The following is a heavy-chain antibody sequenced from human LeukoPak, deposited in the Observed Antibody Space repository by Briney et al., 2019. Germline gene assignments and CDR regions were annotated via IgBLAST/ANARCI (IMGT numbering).Heavy chain of an antibody. J-gene: IGHJ4*02. CDR1: GLTLGIYW. Sequence: PGGSLRLSCASSGLTLGIYWMHCVSQAPGKGLVWVSRISSDGSNTVYADFVKGRFTISRDNAKKTLYLQMNSLRAEDTAVYYCATDIATSGCYWGQGALVTVSS. D-gene: IGHD6-13*01. CDR3: ATDIATSGCY. CDR2: ISSDGSNT. V-gene: IGHV3-74*01.